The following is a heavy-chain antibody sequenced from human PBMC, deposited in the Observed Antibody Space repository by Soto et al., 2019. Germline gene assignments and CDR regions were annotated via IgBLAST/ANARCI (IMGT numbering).Heavy chain of an antibody. Sequence: SETLSLTCTVSGGSISSGDYYWSWIRQPPGKGLEWIGYIYYSGSTYYNPSLKSRVTISVDTSKNQFSLKLSSVTAADTAVYYCARYCSSTSSKTYYYYYGMDVWGQGTTVTVSS. CDR2: IYYSGST. V-gene: IGHV4-30-4*01. CDR3: ARYCSSTSSKTYYYYYGMDV. J-gene: IGHJ6*02. D-gene: IGHD2-2*01. CDR1: GGSISSGDYY.